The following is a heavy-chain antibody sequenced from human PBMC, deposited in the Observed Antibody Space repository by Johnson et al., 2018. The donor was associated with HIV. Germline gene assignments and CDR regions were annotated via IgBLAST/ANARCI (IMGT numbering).Heavy chain of an antibody. CDR3: AKVLVAGDAFDI. J-gene: IGHJ3*02. Sequence: VQLVESWGGLVQPGGSLRLSCAASGFTVSSYYMTWVRQAPGKGLEWVSVLFSGVTIYFADSVKGRFTISRDNSKNTLYLQMNSLRAEDTAVYYCAKVLVAGDAFDIWGQGTMVTVSS. CDR2: LFSGVTI. CDR1: GFTVSSYY. D-gene: IGHD2-15*01. V-gene: IGHV3-66*02.